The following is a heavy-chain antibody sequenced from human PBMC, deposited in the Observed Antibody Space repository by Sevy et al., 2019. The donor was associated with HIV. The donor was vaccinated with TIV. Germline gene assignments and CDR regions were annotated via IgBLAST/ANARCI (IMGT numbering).Heavy chain of an antibody. J-gene: IGHJ6*02. D-gene: IGHD6-19*01. CDR3: ASPRSRGLEGDSSGWYAPYYYYGMDV. CDR2: IYYSGST. CDR1: GGSISSSSYY. V-gene: IGHV4-39*01. Sequence: SETLSLTCTVSGGSISSSSYYWGWIRQPPGKGLEWIGSIYYSGSTYYNPSLESRITISVDTYKNQFSLRLSSVTAAETDVYYCASPRSRGLEGDSSGWYAPYYYYGMDVWGQGTTVTVSS.